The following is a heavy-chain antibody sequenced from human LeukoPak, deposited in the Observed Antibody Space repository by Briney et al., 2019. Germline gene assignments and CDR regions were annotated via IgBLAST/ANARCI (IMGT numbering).Heavy chain of an antibody. CDR2: INPNIGGT. CDR3: ARDHSGGYYDILTGYFPWFDP. J-gene: IGHJ5*02. D-gene: IGHD3-9*01. Sequence: ASVKVSCKASGYTFTGYYMHWVRQAPGQGLEWMGWINPNIGGTNYAQKFQGRVTMTRDTSISTAYMELSRLRSDDTAVYYCARDHSGGYYDILTGYFPWFDPWGQGTLVTVSS. V-gene: IGHV1-2*02. CDR1: GYTFTGYY.